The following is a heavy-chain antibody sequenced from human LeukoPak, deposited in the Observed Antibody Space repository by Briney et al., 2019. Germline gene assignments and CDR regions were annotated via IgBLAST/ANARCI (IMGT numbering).Heavy chain of an antibody. CDR3: ARDIGPSYSSSRTDY. CDR1: GFTVDSNY. Sequence: GGSLRLSCAASGFTVDSNYMSWDRQAPGKGREGGSVIYSGGSTYYADSVKGRFTISRDNSKNTLYLQMNSLRAEDTAVYYCARDIGPSYSSSRTDYWGQGTLVTVSS. D-gene: IGHD6-13*01. V-gene: IGHV3-53*01. CDR2: IYSGGST. J-gene: IGHJ4*02.